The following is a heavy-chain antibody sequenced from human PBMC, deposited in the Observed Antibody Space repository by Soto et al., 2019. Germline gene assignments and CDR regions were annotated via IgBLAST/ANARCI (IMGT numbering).Heavy chain of an antibody. Sequence: TSETLSLTCTVSGGSISSGGYYWSWIRQHPGKGLEWIGYIYYSGSTYYNPSLKSRVTISVGTSKNQFSLKLSSVTAADTAVYYCAREVVAAAGGWFDPWGQGTLVTVSS. CDR3: AREVVAAAGGWFDP. CDR1: GGSISSGGYY. V-gene: IGHV4-31*03. CDR2: IYYSGST. D-gene: IGHD6-13*01. J-gene: IGHJ5*02.